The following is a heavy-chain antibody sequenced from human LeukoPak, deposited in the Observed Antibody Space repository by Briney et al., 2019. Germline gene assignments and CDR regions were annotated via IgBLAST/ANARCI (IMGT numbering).Heavy chain of an antibody. D-gene: IGHD6-6*01. CDR2: ISGSGGST. V-gene: IGHV3-23*01. CDR3: VKGSSSSRPYYFDY. J-gene: IGHJ4*02. Sequence: GSLILSCAASGFTFSSYAMSWVRQAPGKGLEWVSAISGSGGSTYYADSVKGRFTTSRDNSETTLYLQMNSLRAEDTAIYYCVKGSSSSRPYYFDYWGQGTLVTVSS. CDR1: GFTFSSYA.